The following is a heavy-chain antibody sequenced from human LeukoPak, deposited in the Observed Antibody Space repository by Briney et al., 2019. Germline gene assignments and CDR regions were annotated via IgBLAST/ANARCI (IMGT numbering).Heavy chain of an antibody. V-gene: IGHV1-2*02. CDR3: ARDMTRNAFDI. CDR2: INPNSDVT. Sequence: EASVKVPCKASGYTFTGNYMHWFRQAPGQGLEWMGWINPNSDVTHYPQKFQGRVTMTRDTSITTAYMELSGLRSDDTAVYYCARDMTRNAFDIWGQGTMVIVAS. CDR1: GYTFTGNY. D-gene: IGHD4-11*01. J-gene: IGHJ3*02.